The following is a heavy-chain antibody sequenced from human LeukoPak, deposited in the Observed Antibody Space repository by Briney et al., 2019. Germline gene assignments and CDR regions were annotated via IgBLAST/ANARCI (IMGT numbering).Heavy chain of an antibody. Sequence: GESLKISCKGSGYSFTSYWIGWVRQMPGKGLGWMGIIYPGDSDTRYSPSFQGQVTISADKSISTAYLQWSSLKASDTAMYYCARGPSPFIAVAGANFDYWGQGTLVTVSS. J-gene: IGHJ4*02. CDR3: ARGPSPFIAVAGANFDY. CDR2: IYPGDSDT. D-gene: IGHD6-19*01. CDR1: GYSFTSYW. V-gene: IGHV5-51*01.